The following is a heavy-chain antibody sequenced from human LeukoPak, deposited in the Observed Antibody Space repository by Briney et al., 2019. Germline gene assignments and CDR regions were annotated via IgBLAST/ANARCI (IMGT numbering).Heavy chain of an antibody. D-gene: IGHD3-3*01. V-gene: IGHV4-30-4*01. Sequence: ASETLSLTCTVSGGSISSGDYYWSWIRQPPGKGLEWIGYIYYSGSTYYNPSLKSRVTISVDTSKNQFSLKLSSVTAADTAVYYCATGSVYYDFWSGSKIGNGMDVWGQGTTVTVSS. CDR1: GGSISSGDYY. J-gene: IGHJ6*02. CDR2: IYYSGST. CDR3: ATGSVYYDFWSGSKIGNGMDV.